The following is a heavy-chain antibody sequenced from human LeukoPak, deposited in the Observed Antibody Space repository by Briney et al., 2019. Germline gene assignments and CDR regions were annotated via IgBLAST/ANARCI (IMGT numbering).Heavy chain of an antibody. CDR2: ISYDGSNK. J-gene: IGHJ4*02. V-gene: IGHV3-30*03. CDR1: GFTFNNYG. CDR3: ARGLNFDY. D-gene: IGHD2-8*01. Sequence: HSGRSLRLSCAASGFTFNNYGMHWLRQAPGKGLEWVAFISYDGSNKYYADSVKGRFTISRDNSKNTLYLQMNSLRAEDTAVYYCARGLNFDYWGQGTLVTVSS.